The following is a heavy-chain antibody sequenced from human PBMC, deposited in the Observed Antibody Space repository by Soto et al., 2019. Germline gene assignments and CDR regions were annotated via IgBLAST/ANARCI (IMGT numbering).Heavy chain of an antibody. CDR1: GDSVSSNSAT. D-gene: IGHD3-16*01. Sequence: PSQTLSLTCAISGDSVSSNSATWDWIRQSPSRGLEWLGRTYYRSKWYTDYAVSVKGRITINPDTSNNHLSLQLDSVTPDDTAVYYCAKEYGGGPSMITSYFDYWGRGTLVTVSS. CDR3: AKEYGGGPSMITSYFDY. J-gene: IGHJ4*02. V-gene: IGHV6-1*01. CDR2: TYYRSKWYT.